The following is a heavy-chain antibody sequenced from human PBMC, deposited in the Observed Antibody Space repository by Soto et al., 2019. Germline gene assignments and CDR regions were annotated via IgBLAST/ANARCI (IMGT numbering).Heavy chain of an antibody. V-gene: IGHV6-1*01. Sequence: SQTLSLTCAISGDSVSSNSAAWNWIRQSPSRGLEWLGRTYYRSQWHSDYGVSVRGRITINPDTSKNQFSLHLNSVTAADTAVYYCAVPMTTVTTIDYWGQGTLVTVSS. D-gene: IGHD4-17*01. CDR2: TYYRSQWHS. CDR1: GDSVSSNSAA. J-gene: IGHJ4*02. CDR3: AVPMTTVTTIDY.